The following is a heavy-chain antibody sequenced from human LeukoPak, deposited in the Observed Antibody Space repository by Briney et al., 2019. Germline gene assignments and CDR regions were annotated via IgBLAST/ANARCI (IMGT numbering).Heavy chain of an antibody. D-gene: IGHD1-26*01. J-gene: IGHJ4*02. CDR3: ARDVRSGSYLGV. CDR1: GGSISSSSYY. CDR2: IYYSGST. V-gene: IGHV4-39*07. Sequence: PSETLSLTCTVSGGSISSSSYYWGWIRQPPGKGLEWIGSIYYSGSTYYNSSLKSRVTISLDTSKNQFSLTVTSVTAADTAVYYCARDVRSGSYLGVWGQGILVTVSS.